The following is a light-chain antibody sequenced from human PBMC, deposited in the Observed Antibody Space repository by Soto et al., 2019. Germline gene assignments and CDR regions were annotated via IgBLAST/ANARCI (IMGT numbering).Light chain of an antibody. Sequence: EIVMTQSPVTLSASPGESATLSCRASQSVDTNVAWYQQKPGQAPSLLIVGSFARATGIPARFSGSGSGSEFTLTISGLQSEDFAGYYCKQYNVRPPITFGQGTRLEIK. CDR3: KQYNVRPPIT. CDR2: GSF. V-gene: IGKV3-15*01. J-gene: IGKJ5*01. CDR1: QSVDTN.